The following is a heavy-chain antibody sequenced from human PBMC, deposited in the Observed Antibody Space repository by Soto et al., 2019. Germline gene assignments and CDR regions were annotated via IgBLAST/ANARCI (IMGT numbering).Heavy chain of an antibody. CDR1: GFTFSSYW. CDR3: ARDINDWEWEPPRY. Sequence: GGSLRLSCAASGFTFSSYWMSWVRQAPGKGLEWVANIKQDGSEKYYVDSVKGRFTISRDNAKNSLYLQMNSLRAEDTAVYYCARDINDWEWEPPRYWGQGTLVTVSS. J-gene: IGHJ4*02. V-gene: IGHV3-7*01. CDR2: IKQDGSEK. D-gene: IGHD1-26*01.